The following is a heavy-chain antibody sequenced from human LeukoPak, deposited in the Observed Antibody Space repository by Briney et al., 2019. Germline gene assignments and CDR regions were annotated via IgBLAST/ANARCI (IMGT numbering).Heavy chain of an antibody. CDR1: GGSISSYY. D-gene: IGHD6-19*01. V-gene: IGHV4-59*08. CDR3: ARLIAVAGTSGYYFDY. CDR2: IYYSGST. J-gene: IGHJ4*02. Sequence: KPSETLSLTCTVSGGSISSYYWSWIRQPPGKGLEWIGYIYYSGSTNYNPSLKSRVTISVDTSKNQFSLKLSSVTAADTAVYYCARLIAVAGTSGYYFDYWGQGTLVTVSS.